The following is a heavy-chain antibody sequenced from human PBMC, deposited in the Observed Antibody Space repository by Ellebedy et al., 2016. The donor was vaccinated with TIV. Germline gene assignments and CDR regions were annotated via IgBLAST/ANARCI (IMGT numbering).Heavy chain of an antibody. V-gene: IGHV1-2*02. CDR1: GYAFGSYG. J-gene: IGHJ6*02. CDR3: ARVRRGSSGMDV. CDR2: VNPDSGST. D-gene: IGHD3-22*01. Sequence: ASVKVSCKASGYAFGSYGISWVRQAPGHGLAWMGWVNPDSGSTNFAQRFQGRVTMTRDTSVNTAYMELSRLESGDTATYYCARVRRGSSGMDVWGQGTTVTVS.